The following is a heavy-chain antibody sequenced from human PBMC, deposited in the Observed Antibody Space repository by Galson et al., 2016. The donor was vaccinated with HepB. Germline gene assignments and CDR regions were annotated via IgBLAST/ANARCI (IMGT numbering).Heavy chain of an antibody. CDR1: GFTFNNYG. CDR2: IAYDGSNK. J-gene: IGHJ4*02. Sequence: SLRLSCAASGFTFNNYGMHWVRQAPGKGLEWVAVIAYDGSNKYYADSVKGRFTISRDNSKNTLYLQMSSLRAEDTAVYYCAKDRLGLQLWFIFHYWGQGTLVTVSS. V-gene: IGHV3-30*18. D-gene: IGHD5-18*01. CDR3: AKDRLGLQLWFIFHY.